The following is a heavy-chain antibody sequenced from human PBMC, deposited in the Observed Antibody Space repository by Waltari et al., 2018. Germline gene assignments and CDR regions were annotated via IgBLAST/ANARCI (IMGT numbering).Heavy chain of an antibody. V-gene: IGHV3-7*01. CDR3: ARDTSMTTVTTFNYYYYMDV. CDR2: IKQDGSEK. CDR1: GFTFSSYW. J-gene: IGHJ6*03. D-gene: IGHD4-4*01. Sequence: EVQLVESGGGLVQPGGSLRLSCAASGFTFSSYWMSWVRQAPGKGLDWVANIKQDGSEKYYVDSVKGRFTISRDNAKNSLYLQMNSLRAEDTAVYYCARDTSMTTVTTFNYYYYMDVWGKGTTVTVSS.